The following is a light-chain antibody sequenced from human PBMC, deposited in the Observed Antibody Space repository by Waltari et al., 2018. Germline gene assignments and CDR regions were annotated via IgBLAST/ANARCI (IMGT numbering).Light chain of an antibody. CDR2: GAS. CDR1: QTISSY. V-gene: IGKV1-8*01. J-gene: IGKJ4*01. Sequence: AIRITQSPYSLSASTGDRVTITCRASQTISSYLAWYQQKPGKAPKLLIYGASTLESGVPSRFSGSQSGTDFTLTISCLQSEDFAVYYCQQYNTYPLTFGGGTKVEI. CDR3: QQYNTYPLT.